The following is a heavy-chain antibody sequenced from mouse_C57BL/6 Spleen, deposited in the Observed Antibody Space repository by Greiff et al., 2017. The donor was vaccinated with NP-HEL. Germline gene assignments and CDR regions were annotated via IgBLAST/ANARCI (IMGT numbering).Heavy chain of an antibody. V-gene: IGHV5-17*01. CDR2: ISSGSSTI. J-gene: IGHJ2*01. CDR3: ARSDGSSSLDY. CDR1: GFTFSDYG. D-gene: IGHD1-1*01. Sequence: EVKLVESGGGLVKPGGSLKLSCAASGFTFSDYGMHWVRQAPEKGLEWVAYISSGSSTIYYADTVKGRFTISRDNAKNTLFLQMTSLRSEDTAMYYCARSDGSSSLDYWGQGTTLTVSS.